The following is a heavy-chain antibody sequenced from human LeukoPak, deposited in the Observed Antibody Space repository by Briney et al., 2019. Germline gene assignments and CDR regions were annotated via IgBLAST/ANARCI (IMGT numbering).Heavy chain of an antibody. V-gene: IGHV3-23*01. CDR2: ISGSGDST. CDR3: ANLESLRQRTTLGY. CDR1: GFTFSSYG. Sequence: GGSLRLSCAASGFTFSSYGMHWVRQAPGKGLEWVSTISGSGDSTYYADSVKGRFTISRDNSKNTLYLQMNSLRAEDTAVYYCANLESLRQRTTLGYWGQGTLVTVSS. J-gene: IGHJ4*02. D-gene: IGHD1-7*01.